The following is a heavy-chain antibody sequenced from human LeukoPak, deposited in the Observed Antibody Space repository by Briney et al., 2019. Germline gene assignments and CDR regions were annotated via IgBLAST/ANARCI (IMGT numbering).Heavy chain of an antibody. CDR3: ARAPYSRGSGVDY. CDR2: IWYDGSNK. Sequence: PGRSRRLSCAASGFTFSSYGMHWVRQAPGKGLEWVAVIWYDGSNKYYADSVKGRFTISRDNSKNTLYLQMNSLRAEDTAVYYCARAPYSRGSGVDYWGQGTLVTVSS. J-gene: IGHJ4*02. V-gene: IGHV3-33*01. D-gene: IGHD6-19*01. CDR1: GFTFSSYG.